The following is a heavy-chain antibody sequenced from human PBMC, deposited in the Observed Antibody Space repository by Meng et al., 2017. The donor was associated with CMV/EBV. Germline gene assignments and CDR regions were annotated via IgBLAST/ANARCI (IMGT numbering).Heavy chain of an antibody. J-gene: IGHJ4*02. V-gene: IGHV1-2*06. Sequence: VTLAQSGSEVKKPGASLKVSCKASGYSFIGHYIHWVRQAPGQGLEWMGRINPNSARRNYVEKFQGRVTMTRDTSNNIVYMELTRLTSDDTAVYYCTRSWIDSFTPDFDYWGQGTLVTVS. CDR1: GYSFIGHY. CDR3: TRSWIDSFTPDFDY. CDR2: INPNSARR. D-gene: IGHD2-2*03.